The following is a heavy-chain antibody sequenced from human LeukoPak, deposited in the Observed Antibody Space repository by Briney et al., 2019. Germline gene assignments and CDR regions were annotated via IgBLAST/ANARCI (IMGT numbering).Heavy chain of an antibody. CDR1: GGSISSYY. D-gene: IGHD2-2*01. CDR2: IYYSGST. CDR3: ARDPPGGIVVVPNWYFDL. V-gene: IGHV4-59*01. J-gene: IGHJ2*01. Sequence: SETLSLTXTVSGGSISSYYWSWIRQPPGKGLEWIGYIYYSGSTNYNPSLTSRVTISVDTSKNQFSLKLSSVTAADTAVYYCARDPPGGIVVVPNWYFDLWGRGTLVTVSS.